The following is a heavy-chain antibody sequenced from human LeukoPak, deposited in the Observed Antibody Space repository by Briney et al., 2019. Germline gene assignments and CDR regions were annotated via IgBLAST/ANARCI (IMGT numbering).Heavy chain of an antibody. J-gene: IGHJ4*02. CDR1: GGSISSRSYY. V-gene: IGHV4-39*07. CDR2: IYYSGDT. D-gene: IGHD1-26*01. CDR3: ARDRSRWDLLPFDS. Sequence: PSETLSLTCTVSGGSISSRSYYWGWIRQPPGKGPEWSANIYYSGDTYYNPSLNSRVTISVDTSKNQFSLKLSSVAAADTAVYYCARDRSRWDLLPFDSWGQGTLVTVSS.